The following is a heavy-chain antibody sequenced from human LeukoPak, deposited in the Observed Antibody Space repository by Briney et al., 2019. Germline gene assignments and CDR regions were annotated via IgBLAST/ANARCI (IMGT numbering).Heavy chain of an antibody. J-gene: IGHJ4*02. CDR3: AKRPLNMVRGVTGPGYFDY. CDR1: GFTFSSYG. Sequence: GGSLRLSCAASGFTFSSYGMSWVRQAPGKGLEWVSAIIGSGGSTYYADSVKGRFTISRDNSKNPLYLQMNSVSVEDRGVYYGAKRPLNMVRGVTGPGYFDYWGQGTLVTVSS. CDR2: IIGSGGST. V-gene: IGHV3-23*01. D-gene: IGHD3-10*01.